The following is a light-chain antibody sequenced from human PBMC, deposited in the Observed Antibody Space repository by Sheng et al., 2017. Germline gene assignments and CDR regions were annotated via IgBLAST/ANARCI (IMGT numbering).Light chain of an antibody. V-gene: IGKV1-39*01. CDR1: QNINSF. CDR3: QQSYSTPLT. J-gene: IGKJ4*01. Sequence: DIQMTQSPSSLSASIGDTVTITCRASQNINSFLDWYQQRPGKAPNLLIHAASILHSGVPSRFSGSGSGTDFTLTITSLQPEDFATYYCQQSYSTPLTFGGGTKVEIQ. CDR2: AAS.